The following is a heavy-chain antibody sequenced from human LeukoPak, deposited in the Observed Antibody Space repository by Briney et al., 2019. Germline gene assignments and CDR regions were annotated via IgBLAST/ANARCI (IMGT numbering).Heavy chain of an antibody. D-gene: IGHD3-22*01. CDR2: ISYSGST. CDR3: ARGDSNYYDSSGYPYYFDY. J-gene: IGHJ4*02. V-gene: IGHV4-59*08. CDR1: AGSISNYY. Sequence: SETLSLTRTVSAGSISNYYWSWIRQPPGKGLEWIGYISYSGSTNYNPSLKSRVTISVDTSKNQFSLKLSSVTAADTAVYYCARGDSNYYDSSGYPYYFDYWGQGTLVTVSS.